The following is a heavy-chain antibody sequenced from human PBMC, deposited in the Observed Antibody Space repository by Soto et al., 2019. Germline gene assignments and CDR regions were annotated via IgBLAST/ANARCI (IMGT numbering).Heavy chain of an antibody. Sequence: PGESLKISCKGSGYSFTSYWISWVRQMPGKGLEWMGIIYPGDSDTRYSPSFQGQVTISADKSISTAYLQWSSLKASDTAMYYCARPATTGDFYDGMDVWGQGTTVTVSS. J-gene: IGHJ6*02. CDR3: ARPATTGDFYDGMDV. V-gene: IGHV5-51*01. CDR2: IYPGDSDT. D-gene: IGHD3-3*01. CDR1: GYSFTSYW.